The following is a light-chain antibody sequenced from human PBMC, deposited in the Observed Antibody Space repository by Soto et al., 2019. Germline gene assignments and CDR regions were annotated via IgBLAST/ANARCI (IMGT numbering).Light chain of an antibody. CDR1: QSVSSSY. V-gene: IGKV3-20*01. CDR3: QQYGSSLFT. J-gene: IGKJ3*01. CDR2: GAS. Sequence: EIVLTQSPGTLSLSPGERATLSCRASQSVSSSYLAWYQQKPGQAPRLLIYGASSRATGIPDRFSGSGYGTDFTLTISRLEPEDFAVYYCQQYGSSLFTFGPATNVDIK.